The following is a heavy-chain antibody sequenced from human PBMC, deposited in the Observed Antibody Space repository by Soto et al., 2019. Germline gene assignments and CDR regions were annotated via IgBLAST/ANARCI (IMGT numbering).Heavy chain of an antibody. CDR1: GGSISSGGYS. D-gene: IGHD5-18*01. Sequence: LSLTCAVSGGSISSGGYSWSWIRQPPGKGLEWIGYIYHSGSTYYNPSLKSRVTISVDRSKNQFSLKLSSVTAADTAVYYCAREEYSYGFDYWGQGTLVTVSS. CDR2: IYHSGST. CDR3: AREEYSYGFDY. J-gene: IGHJ4*02. V-gene: IGHV4-30-2*01.